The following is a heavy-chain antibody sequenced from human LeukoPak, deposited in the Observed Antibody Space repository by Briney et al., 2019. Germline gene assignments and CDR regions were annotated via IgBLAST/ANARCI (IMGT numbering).Heavy chain of an antibody. CDR2: IYPGDSDT. J-gene: IGHJ3*02. Sequence: HGASLKISCKGSGYSFTSYWIGWVRPLPGKGLEWMGIIYPGDSDTRYSPSFQGQVTISADKSISTAYLQWSSLKASDTAMYYCARPPTLHDPGAFDIWGQGTMVTVSS. V-gene: IGHV5-51*01. CDR1: GYSFTSYW. CDR3: ARPPTLHDPGAFDI. D-gene: IGHD4-11*01.